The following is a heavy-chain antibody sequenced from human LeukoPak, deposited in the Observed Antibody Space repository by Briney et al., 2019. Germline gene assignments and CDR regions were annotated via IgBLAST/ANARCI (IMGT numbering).Heavy chain of an antibody. CDR1: GFTFSSYW. J-gene: IGHJ1*01. D-gene: IGHD2-21*02. CDR2: IKQDGSEK. Sequence: GGSLRLSCAASGFTFSSYWMSWVRQAPGKGLEWVANIKQDGSEKYYVDSVKGRFTISRDNAKNSLYLQMNSLRAEDTAVYYCATVPYCGDDCYPEYFQHWGQGTLVTVSP. V-gene: IGHV3-7*01. CDR3: ATVPYCGDDCYPEYFQH.